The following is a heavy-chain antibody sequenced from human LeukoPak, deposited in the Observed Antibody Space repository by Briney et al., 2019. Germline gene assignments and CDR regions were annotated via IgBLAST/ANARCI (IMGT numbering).Heavy chain of an antibody. CDR1: GGSISSSSYY. Sequence: SETLSLTCTVSGGSISSSSYYWGWIRQPPGKGLEWIGSIYYSGSTYYNPSLKSRVTISVDTSKNQFSLKLSSVTAADTAVYYCGRDHGDYGPYVVFNIWGQGTMVPVSS. CDR3: GRDHGDYGPYVVFNI. CDR2: IYYSGST. D-gene: IGHD4-17*01. J-gene: IGHJ3*02. V-gene: IGHV4-39*07.